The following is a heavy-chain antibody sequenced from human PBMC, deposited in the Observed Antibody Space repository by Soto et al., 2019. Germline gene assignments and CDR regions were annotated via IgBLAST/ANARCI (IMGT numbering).Heavy chain of an antibody. Sequence: QPQLQESGPGLVKPSETLSLTCTVSGGSLSSIIYYWGWIRQPPGKGLEWIGNIYYSGSTYYKPSLKSRVTISVDTSKNQFSLKLSSVTAADTAVYYCATNWPLGDDAFDIWGQGIMVTVSS. D-gene: IGHD1-1*01. V-gene: IGHV4-39*01. CDR1: GGSLSSIIYY. CDR3: ATNWPLGDDAFDI. J-gene: IGHJ3*02. CDR2: IYYSGST.